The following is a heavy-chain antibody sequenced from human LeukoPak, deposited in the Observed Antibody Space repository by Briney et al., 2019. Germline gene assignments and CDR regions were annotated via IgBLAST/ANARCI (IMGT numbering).Heavy chain of an antibody. Sequence: GGSLRLSCAASGFTFSNNRMTWVRQAPGIGLEWVSTISGSGGSTYYADSVKGRFTISRDNSKNTFYLQMNSLRVEDTAVYYCANPRFDYWGQGTLVTVSS. CDR3: ANPRFDY. CDR2: ISGSGGST. J-gene: IGHJ4*02. CDR1: GFTFSNNR. V-gene: IGHV3-23*01.